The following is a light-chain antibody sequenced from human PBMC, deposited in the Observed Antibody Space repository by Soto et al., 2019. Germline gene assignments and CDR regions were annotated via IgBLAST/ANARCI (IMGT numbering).Light chain of an antibody. CDR1: SSNIGSNT. CDR3: AAWDDSLNGLV. Sequence: LTQPPSASGTPGQRVTISWSGSSSNIGSNTVNWYQQLPGTAPKLLIYSNNQRPSGVPDRFSGSKSGTSASLAISGLQSEDEADYYCAAWDDSLNGLVFGGGTKLTVL. V-gene: IGLV1-44*01. CDR2: SNN. J-gene: IGLJ2*01.